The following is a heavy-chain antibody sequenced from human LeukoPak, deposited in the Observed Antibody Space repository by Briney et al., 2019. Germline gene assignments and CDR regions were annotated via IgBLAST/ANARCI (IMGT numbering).Heavy chain of an antibody. D-gene: IGHD4-17*01. Sequence: GSLRLSCAASGFTFSSYWMHWVRQAPGKGLEWVANIKQDGSEKYYVDSVKGRFTISRDNAKNSLYLQMNSLRAEDTAVYYCAREGTTVTTSYAFDIWGQGTMVTVSS. CDR3: AREGTTVTTSYAFDI. CDR1: GFTFSSYW. V-gene: IGHV3-7*01. CDR2: IKQDGSEK. J-gene: IGHJ3*02.